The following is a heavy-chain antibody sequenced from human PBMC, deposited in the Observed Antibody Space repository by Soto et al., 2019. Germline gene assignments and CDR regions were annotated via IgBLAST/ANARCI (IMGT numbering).Heavy chain of an antibody. Sequence: QVQLVESGGGVVQPGMSLRLSCAASGFTFSSYAMHWVRQAPGKGLEWVAVISYDGSNKYYADSGKGRFTISRDNSKNKLYLQKNSLRAEDTAVYYYAKLNIAAAGTFGMDVWGQGTTVTVS. J-gene: IGHJ6*02. CDR2: ISYDGSNK. D-gene: IGHD6-13*01. V-gene: IGHV3-30*18. CDR1: GFTFSSYA. CDR3: AKLNIAAAGTFGMDV.